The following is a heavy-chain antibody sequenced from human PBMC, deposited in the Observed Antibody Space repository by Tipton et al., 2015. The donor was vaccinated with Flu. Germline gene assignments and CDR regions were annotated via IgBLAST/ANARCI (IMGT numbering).Heavy chain of an antibody. D-gene: IGHD2-21*01. CDR1: GFTFTSYA. Sequence: SLRLSCAASGFTFTSYAMNWVRQAPGKGLEWVANINQDGSVKYFVDSVKGRFTISRDNAKNSVYLQMDSLRAEDTAVYYCARQIGGGDCYWGQGTLVTVSS. CDR3: ARQIGGGDCY. CDR2: INQDGSVK. V-gene: IGHV3-7*03. J-gene: IGHJ4*02.